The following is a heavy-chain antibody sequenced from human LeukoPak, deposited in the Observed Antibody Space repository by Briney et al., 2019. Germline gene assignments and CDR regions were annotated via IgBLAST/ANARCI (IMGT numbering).Heavy chain of an antibody. Sequence: PSETLSLTCTVYGGSFSGYYWSWIRQPPGKGLEWIGEINHSGSTNYNPSLKSRVTISIDTSKNHFSLKLSSVTAADTAVYYCARSSGPLLRSFWFDPWGQGTLVTVSS. CDR2: INHSGST. D-gene: IGHD2-15*01. CDR1: GGSFSGYY. V-gene: IGHV4-34*01. J-gene: IGHJ5*02. CDR3: ARSSGPLLRSFWFDP.